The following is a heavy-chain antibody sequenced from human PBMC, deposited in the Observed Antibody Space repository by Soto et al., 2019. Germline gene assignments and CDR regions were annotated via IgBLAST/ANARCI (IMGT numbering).Heavy chain of an antibody. V-gene: IGHV3-30*18. J-gene: IGHJ4*02. CDR3: AKEGSGYFDY. CDR1: GFTFSSYG. D-gene: IGHD1-26*01. Sequence: PGGSLRLSCAASGFTFSSYGMHWVRQAPGKGLEWVAVISYDGSNKYYADSVKGRFTISRDNSKNTLYLQMNSLRAEDTAVYYCAKEGSGYFDYWGQGTLVTVSS. CDR2: ISYDGSNK.